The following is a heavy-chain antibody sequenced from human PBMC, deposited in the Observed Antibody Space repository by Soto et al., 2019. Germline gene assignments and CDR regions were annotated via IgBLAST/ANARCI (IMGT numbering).Heavy chain of an antibody. Sequence: QVQLVESGGGVVQPGRSLRLSCAASGFTFSSYGMHWVRQAPVKGLEWVAVISYDGSNKYYADSVKGRFTISRDNSKNTLYLQMTSLRAEDTAVYYCAKDSDLYSWPDYWGQGTLVTVSS. CDR3: AKDSDLYSWPDY. CDR2: ISYDGSNK. D-gene: IGHD5-18*01. CDR1: GFTFSSYG. V-gene: IGHV3-30*18. J-gene: IGHJ4*02.